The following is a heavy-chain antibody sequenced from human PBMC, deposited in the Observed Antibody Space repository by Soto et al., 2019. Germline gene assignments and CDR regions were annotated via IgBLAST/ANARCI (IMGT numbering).Heavy chain of an antibody. V-gene: IGHV4-31*03. CDR1: GGSISSGGYY. D-gene: IGHD6-13*01. CDR2: IYYSGST. Sequence: SETLSLTCTVSGGSISSGGYYWSWIRQHPGKGLEWIGYIYYSGSTYYNPSLKSRVTISVDTSKNQLSLKLSSVTAADTAVYYCARIKWGSSWYPTGFDYWGQGTLVTVSS. CDR3: ARIKWGSSWYPTGFDY. J-gene: IGHJ4*02.